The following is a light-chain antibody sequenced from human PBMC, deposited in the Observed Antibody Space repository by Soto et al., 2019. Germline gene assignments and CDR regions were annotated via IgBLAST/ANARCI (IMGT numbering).Light chain of an antibody. CDR2: DAS. CDR3: QQYGGSPRT. CDR1: QSVIRY. Sequence: EIVLTQSPATLSLSPWERATLSCRASQSVIRYLAWYQQRPGQSPRLLIYDASRRATGIPDRFTGSGFGTDFTLTISRLAPEDLAVYYCQQYGGSPRTFGQGTRLEIK. V-gene: IGKV3-20*01. J-gene: IGKJ5*01.